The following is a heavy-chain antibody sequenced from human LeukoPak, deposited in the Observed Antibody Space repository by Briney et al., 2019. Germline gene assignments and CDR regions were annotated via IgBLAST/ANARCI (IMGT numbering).Heavy chain of an antibody. CDR1: GFTFSDYY. CDR3: ARDFGHCSSTSCYAYYYYYYMDV. V-gene: IGHV3-11*04. J-gene: IGHJ6*03. Sequence: GGSLRLSCAASGFTFSDYYMSWIRQAPGKGLEWVSYISSSGSTIYYADSVKGRFTISRDNAKNSLYLQMNSLRAEDTAVYYCARDFGHCSSTSCYAYYYYYYMDVWGKGTTVTVSS. CDR2: ISSSGSTI. D-gene: IGHD2-2*01.